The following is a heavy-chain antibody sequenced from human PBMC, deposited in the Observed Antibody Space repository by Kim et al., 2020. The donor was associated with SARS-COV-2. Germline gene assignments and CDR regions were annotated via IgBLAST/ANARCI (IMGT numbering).Heavy chain of an antibody. D-gene: IGHD6-13*01. CDR3: ARGRGSSWYNWFDP. J-gene: IGHJ5*02. V-gene: IGHV4-34*01. CDR1: GGSFSGYY. Sequence: SETLSLTCAVYGGSFSGYYWSWIRQPPGKGLEWIGEINHSGSTNYNPSLKSRVTISVDTSKNQFSLKLSSVTAADTAVYYCARGRGSSWYNWFDPWGQGT. CDR2: INHSGST.